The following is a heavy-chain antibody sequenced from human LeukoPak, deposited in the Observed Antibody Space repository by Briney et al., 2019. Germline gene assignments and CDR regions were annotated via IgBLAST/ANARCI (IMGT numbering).Heavy chain of an antibody. V-gene: IGHV1-46*01. Sequence: GASVKVSCKASGYTFTGYYIHWVRQAPGQGLEWMGIINPSGGSTNYAQKFQGRVTMTRDTSTATVYMELSSLRSEDTAVYYCARDRRDDYNYDAFDIWGQGTMVTVSS. CDR2: INPSGGST. CDR3: ARDRRDDYNYDAFDI. D-gene: IGHD5-24*01. CDR1: GYTFTGYY. J-gene: IGHJ3*02.